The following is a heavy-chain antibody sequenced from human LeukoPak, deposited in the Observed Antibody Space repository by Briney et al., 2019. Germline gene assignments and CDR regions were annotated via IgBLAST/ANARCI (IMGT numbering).Heavy chain of an antibody. J-gene: IGHJ4*02. CDR1: GFTFSSYA. CDR3: AKARNRYYYDSSGYYYPFDY. Sequence: GGSLRLSCAASGFTFSSYAMSWVRQAPGKGLEWVSAISGSGGSTHYADSVKGRFTISRDNSKNTLYLQMNSLRAEDTAVYYCAKARNRYYYDSSGYYYPFDYWGQGTLVTVSS. V-gene: IGHV3-23*01. CDR2: ISGSGGST. D-gene: IGHD3-22*01.